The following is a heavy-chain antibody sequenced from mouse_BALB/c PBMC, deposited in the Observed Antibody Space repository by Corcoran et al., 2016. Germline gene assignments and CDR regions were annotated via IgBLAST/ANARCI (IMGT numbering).Heavy chain of an antibody. J-gene: IGHJ2*01. D-gene: IGHD2-3*01. CDR1: GYTFTDYS. Sequence: QIQLQQSGPELVKPGASVKISCKASGYTFTDYSINWVKQKTGQGLEWIGWIYPGSGNTKYNEKFKGKATLTSDKSSSTAYMELSSLTSEDSAVYYCARGLLNYFDYWGQGTTLTVSS. V-gene: IGHV1-84*01. CDR2: IYPGSGNT. CDR3: ARGLLNYFDY.